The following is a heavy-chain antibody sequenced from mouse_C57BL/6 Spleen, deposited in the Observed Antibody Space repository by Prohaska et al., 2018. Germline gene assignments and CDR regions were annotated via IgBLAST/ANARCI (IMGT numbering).Heavy chain of an antibody. CDR3: ARSRGGLIAY. CDR1: GYTFTDYY. Sequence: PGASVKISCKASGYTFTDYYMNWVKQSHGKSLEWIGDINPNNGGTSYNQKFKGKATLTVDKSSSTAYMELRSLTSEDSAVYYCARSRGGLIAYWGQGTLVTVSA. V-gene: IGHV1-26*01. J-gene: IGHJ3*01. CDR2: INPNNGGT. D-gene: IGHD3-1*01.